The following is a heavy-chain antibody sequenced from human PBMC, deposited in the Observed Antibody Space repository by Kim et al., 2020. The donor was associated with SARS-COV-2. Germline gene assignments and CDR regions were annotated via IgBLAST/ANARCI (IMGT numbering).Heavy chain of an antibody. J-gene: IGHJ6*02. CDR1: GYTFTGYY. D-gene: IGHD3-10*01. CDR2: INPNSGGT. V-gene: IGHV1-2*02. CDR3: APINYYGSGSYPRGPSYGMDV. Sequence: ASVKVSCKASGYTFTGYYMHWVRQAPGQGLEWMGWINPNSGGTNYAQKFQGRVTMTRDTSISTAYMELSRLRSDDTAVYYCAPINYYGSGSYPRGPSYGMDVWGQGTTVTVSS.